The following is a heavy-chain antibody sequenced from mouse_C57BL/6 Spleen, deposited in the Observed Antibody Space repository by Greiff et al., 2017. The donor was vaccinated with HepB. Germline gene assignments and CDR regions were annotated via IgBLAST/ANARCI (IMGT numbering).Heavy chain of an antibody. CDR3: ARWGTVVARRYFDV. CDR1: GYTFTSYW. V-gene: IGHV1-52*01. Sequence: VQLKQPGAELVRPGSSVKLSCKASGYTFTSYWMHWVKQRPIQGLEWIGNIDPSDSETHYNQKFKDKATLTVDKSSSTAYMQLSSLTSEDSAVYYCARWGTVVARRYFDVWGTGTTVTVSS. CDR2: IDPSDSET. D-gene: IGHD1-1*01. J-gene: IGHJ1*03.